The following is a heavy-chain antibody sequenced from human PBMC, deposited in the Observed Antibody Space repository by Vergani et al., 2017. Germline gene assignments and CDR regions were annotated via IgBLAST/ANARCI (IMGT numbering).Heavy chain of an antibody. Sequence: QVQLQESGPGLVKPSQTLSLTCTVPGGSISSGSYYWSWIRQPAGKGLEWIVRIYTSGSTNYNPSLKSRVTISVDTSKNQFSLKLISVTAAYTAVYYCARDLMAYYYDSSVSILYCYFDLWGRGTLVTVSS. CDR1: GGSISSGSYY. D-gene: IGHD3-22*01. V-gene: IGHV4-61*02. J-gene: IGHJ2*01. CDR2: IYTSGST. CDR3: ARDLMAYYYDSSVSILYCYFDL.